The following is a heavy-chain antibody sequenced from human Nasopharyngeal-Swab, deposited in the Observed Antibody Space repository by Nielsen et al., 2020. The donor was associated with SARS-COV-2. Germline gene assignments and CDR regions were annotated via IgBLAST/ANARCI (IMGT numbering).Heavy chain of an antibody. V-gene: IGHV4-59*08. Sequence: SETLSLTFTVSGGSISSYYWSWIRQPPGKGLEWSGYSYYSGSTHYNPSLKSRVTISVDTSKNQFSLRLSSVTAADTAVYYCARRLYDYDSSGYYYTAMNDAFDIWGQGTMVTVSS. CDR2: SYYSGST. D-gene: IGHD3-22*01. J-gene: IGHJ3*02. CDR1: GGSISSYY. CDR3: ARRLYDYDSSGYYYTAMNDAFDI.